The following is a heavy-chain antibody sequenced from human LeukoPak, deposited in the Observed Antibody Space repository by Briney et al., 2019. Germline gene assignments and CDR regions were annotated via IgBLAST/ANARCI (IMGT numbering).Heavy chain of an antibody. J-gene: IGHJ4*02. D-gene: IGHD6-13*01. V-gene: IGHV5-51*01. CDR3: ARPITGAGTDLGY. CDR1: GYTFTSFF. CDR2: IYTGDSDT. Sequence: GESLKTSCKASGYTFTSFFIGWVRQMPGQGLEWMGIIYTGDSDTRYSPSFQGQVTISVDKSISTAYLQWRSLKASDTAIYYCARPITGAGTDLGYWGQGTLVTVSP.